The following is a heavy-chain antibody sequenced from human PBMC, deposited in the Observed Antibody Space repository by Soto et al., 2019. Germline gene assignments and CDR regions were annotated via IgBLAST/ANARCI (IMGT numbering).Heavy chain of an antibody. D-gene: IGHD6-6*01. CDR2: ITGSGGDT. J-gene: IGHJ4*02. CDR3: AKGPASTRPYYFDY. V-gene: IGHV3-23*01. Sequence: GKGLEWVSAITGSGGDTYYADSVKGRFTISRDNSKNTLYLQVSSLRAEDTALYYCAKGPASTRPYYFDYWGRGALVTVSS.